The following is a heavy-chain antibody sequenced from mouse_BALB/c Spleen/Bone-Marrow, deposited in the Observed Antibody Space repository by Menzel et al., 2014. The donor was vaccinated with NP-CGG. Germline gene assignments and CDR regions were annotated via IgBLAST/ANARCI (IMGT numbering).Heavy chain of an antibody. CDR1: GYTFTNYW. V-gene: IGHV1S81*02. CDR3: ATLGD. CDR2: IDPSNGRT. D-gene: IGHD4-1*01. Sequence: VQLQQSGAELVKPGASVKLSCGTSGYTFTNYWMHWVRQRPGQGLEWIGEIDPSNGRTNFYEKFNNKATLTVDKSSSTAYMQLSSLTSEDSAVYYCATLGDWGQGTLVTVSA. J-gene: IGHJ3*01.